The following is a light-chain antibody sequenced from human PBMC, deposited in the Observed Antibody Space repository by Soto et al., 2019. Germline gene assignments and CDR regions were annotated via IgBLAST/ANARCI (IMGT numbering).Light chain of an antibody. Sequence: EIVLTQSPGTLSLSPGERATLSCRASQSVSSSYLAWYQQKPGQAPRLLIYGASSRATGIPDRFSDSGSGTDFTLTNSRLEPEDIAVYYCQQYGSSPWTFGQGTKVEIK. CDR3: QQYGSSPWT. CDR1: QSVSSSY. J-gene: IGKJ1*01. CDR2: GAS. V-gene: IGKV3-20*01.